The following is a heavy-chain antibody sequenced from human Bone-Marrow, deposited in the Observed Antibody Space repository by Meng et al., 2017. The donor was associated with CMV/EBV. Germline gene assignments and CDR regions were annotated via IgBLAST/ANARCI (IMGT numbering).Heavy chain of an antibody. Sequence: GGSLRLSCAASGFTFSSYAMSWVRQAPGKGLEWVSAISGSGGSTYYADSVKGRFTISRDNSKNTLYLQMNSLRAEDTAVYYCARAQSPYYDFWSGHYYYYGMDVWGQWTTVTVSS. CDR2: ISGSGGST. CDR3: ARAQSPYYDFWSGHYYYYGMDV. V-gene: IGHV3-23*01. CDR1: GFTFSSYA. D-gene: IGHD3-3*01. J-gene: IGHJ6*02.